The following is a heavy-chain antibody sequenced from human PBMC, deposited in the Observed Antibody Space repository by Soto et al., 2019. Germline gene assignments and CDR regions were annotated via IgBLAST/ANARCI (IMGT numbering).Heavy chain of an antibody. D-gene: IGHD1-7*01. CDR1: GGTFSSYA. J-gene: IGHJ5*02. CDR3: ARDPGVTGTTRLYNCFDP. Sequence: SVKVSCKASGGTFSSYAISWVRQAPGQGLEWMGGIIPIFGTANYAQKFQGRVTITADESTSTAYMELSSLRSEDTAVYYCARDPGVTGTTRLYNCFDPWGQGTLVTVSS. V-gene: IGHV1-69*13. CDR2: IIPIFGTA.